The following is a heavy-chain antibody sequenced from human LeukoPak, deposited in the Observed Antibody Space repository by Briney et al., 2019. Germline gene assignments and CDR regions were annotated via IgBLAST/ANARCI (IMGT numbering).Heavy chain of an antibody. Sequence: PSETLSLTCTVSGGSISGGGFYWSWIRQHPGKGLEWNGYIFYSGSTHYNPSLKSRVTISVDTSKNQFSLKLSSVTAADTAVYYCARGTGVYGDYYFDSWGQGTLVTVSS. CDR2: IFYSGST. V-gene: IGHV4-31*03. J-gene: IGHJ4*02. CDR3: ARGTGVYGDYYFDS. D-gene: IGHD4-17*01. CDR1: GGSISGGGFY.